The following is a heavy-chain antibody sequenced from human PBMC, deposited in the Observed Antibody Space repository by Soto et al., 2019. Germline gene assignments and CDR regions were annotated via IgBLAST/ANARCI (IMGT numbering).Heavy chain of an antibody. V-gene: IGHV4-4*07. Sequence: QVELQESGPGLVKPSETLSLTCTVSGDSIRGYSWSWIRQPAGQGLESLGRFFVTGRINYNPSLNSRVSMSLDTSTNQFSMRLTSVTAEDTAVYFCARGSGRYFDLWGRGTLVTVSS. CDR3: ARGSGRYFDL. CDR1: GDSIRGYS. CDR2: FFVTGRI. D-gene: IGHD3-10*01. J-gene: IGHJ2*01.